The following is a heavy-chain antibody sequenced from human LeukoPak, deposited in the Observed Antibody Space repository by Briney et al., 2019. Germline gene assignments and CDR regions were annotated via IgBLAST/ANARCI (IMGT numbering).Heavy chain of an antibody. V-gene: IGHV3-30*18. J-gene: IGHJ4*02. CDR3: AKALWRGDSPPFGDY. CDR2: ISYDGSNK. D-gene: IGHD3-3*01. Sequence: QPGGSLRISCAASGFTFSSYGMHWVRQAPGKGLEWVAVISYDGSNKYYADSVKGRFTISRDNSKNTLYLQMNSLRAEDTAVYYCAKALWRGDSPPFGDYWGQGTLVTVSS. CDR1: GFTFSSYG.